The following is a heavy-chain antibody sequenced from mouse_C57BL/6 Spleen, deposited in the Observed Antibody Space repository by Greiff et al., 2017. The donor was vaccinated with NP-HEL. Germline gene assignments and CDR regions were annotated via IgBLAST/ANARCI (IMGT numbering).Heavy chain of an antibody. CDR3: ARPYYYGSRNWYFDV. Sequence: VQLQQSGAELVRPGTSVKLSCKASGYTFTSYWMHWVKQRPGQGLEWIGVIDPSDSYTNYNQKFKGKATLTVDTSSSTAYMQLSSLTSEDSAVYYCARPYYYGSRNWYFDVWGTGTTVTVSS. J-gene: IGHJ1*03. CDR1: GYTFTSYW. CDR2: IDPSDSYT. V-gene: IGHV1-59*01. D-gene: IGHD1-1*01.